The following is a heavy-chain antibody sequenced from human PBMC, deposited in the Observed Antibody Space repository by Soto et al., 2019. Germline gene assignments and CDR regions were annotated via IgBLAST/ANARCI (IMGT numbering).Heavy chain of an antibody. V-gene: IGHV3-7*01. J-gene: IGHJ5*02. D-gene: IGHD6-13*01. Sequence: ESGGGLVQPGGSLRLSCAASGFTFSKYWMSRVRQAPGKGLEWVANIKEDGSEKYYVDSVKGRFTISRDNAKNSLYLQMNSLRAEDTAVYYCARVPVKVAAGTAWLDPWGQGTLVTVSS. CDR2: IKEDGSEK. CDR3: ARVPVKVAAGTAWLDP. CDR1: GFTFSKYW.